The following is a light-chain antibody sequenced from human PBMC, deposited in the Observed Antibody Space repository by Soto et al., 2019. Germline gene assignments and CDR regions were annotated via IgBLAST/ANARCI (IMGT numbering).Light chain of an antibody. Sequence: EIVMTQSPATLSVSPGERATLSCRASQSVSTNLAWYQQKPGQAPRLLIYHASTRAAGIPARFSGSGSGTGFTLTISSLQSEDFAVYHCQQYNNWPPWTFXQGTKVDIK. CDR3: QQYNNWPPWT. J-gene: IGKJ1*01. CDR2: HAS. CDR1: QSVSTN. V-gene: IGKV3D-15*01.